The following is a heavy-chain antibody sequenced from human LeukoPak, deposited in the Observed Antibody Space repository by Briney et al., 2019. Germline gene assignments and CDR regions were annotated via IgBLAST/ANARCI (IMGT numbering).Heavy chain of an antibody. CDR2: IGYDGSNK. V-gene: IGHV3-33*01. CDR1: GFTFSSYG. J-gene: IGHJ4*02. D-gene: IGHD3-9*01. CDR3: AREAYDILTGWIGGFDY. Sequence: PGGSLRLSCAASGFTFSSYGMHWVRQPPAKGLGWVAVIGYDGSNKYYADSVKGRFTISRDNSKNTLYLQMNSLRAEDTAVYYCAREAYDILTGWIGGFDYWGQGTLVTVSS.